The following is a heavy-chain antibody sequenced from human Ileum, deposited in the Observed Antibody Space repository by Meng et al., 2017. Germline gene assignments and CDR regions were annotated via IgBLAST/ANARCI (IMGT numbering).Heavy chain of an antibody. CDR1: GFTFSSYE. J-gene: IGHJ4*02. Sequence: GGSLRLSCVASGFTFSSYEMNWVRQAPGKGLEWISYISSRDNTTHYADSVKGRFTISRDNAKNSLYLQMNSLRAEDTALYYCARDYGGNGASIGYWGQGTLVTSPQ. D-gene: IGHD4-23*01. CDR3: ARDYGGNGASIGY. V-gene: IGHV3-48*03. CDR2: ISSRDNTT.